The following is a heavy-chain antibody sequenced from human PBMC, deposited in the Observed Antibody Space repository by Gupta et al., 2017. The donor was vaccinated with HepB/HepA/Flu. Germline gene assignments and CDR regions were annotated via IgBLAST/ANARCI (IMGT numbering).Heavy chain of an antibody. V-gene: IGHV1-18*01. J-gene: IGHJ6*02. CDR3: ARWFPDNNPSKNRARNPYYYGMDV. CDR2: ISAYNGNT. Sequence: QVQLVQSGAEVKKPGASVKVSCKASGDTFTSYGISWVRQAPGQALEWMGWISAYNGNTTYAQKLQGRVTMTTDTSTSTAYMELRSLRSDDTAVYYCARWFPDNNPSKNRARNPYYYGMDVWGQGTTVTVSS. CDR1: GDTFTSYG. D-gene: IGHD1-14*01.